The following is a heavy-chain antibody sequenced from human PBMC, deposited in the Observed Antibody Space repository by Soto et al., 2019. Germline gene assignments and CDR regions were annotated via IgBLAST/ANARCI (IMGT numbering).Heavy chain of an antibody. Sequence: SETLSLTCTVSGGPISRSSYYWGWIRQPPGKGLEWIGSIYYSGSTYYNPSPKSRVTISVDTSKNQFSLKLSSVTAADTAVYYCAREYYYGSGSYYNDYYYYYYGMDVWGQGTTVT. CDR2: IYYSGST. J-gene: IGHJ6*02. D-gene: IGHD3-10*01. CDR1: GGPISRSSYY. CDR3: AREYYYGSGSYYNDYYYYYYGMDV. V-gene: IGHV4-39*02.